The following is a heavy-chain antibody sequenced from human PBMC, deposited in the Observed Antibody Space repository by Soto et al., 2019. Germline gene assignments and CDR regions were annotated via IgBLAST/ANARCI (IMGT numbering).Heavy chain of an antibody. CDR2: INHDGNT. Sequence: PSETLSITCAFYVGSLSVYCWGWIGQPPGKALEWIGEINHDGNTNYNPSYKSRVAISVDTSKNQLFLSLTSVTAADTAMYFCARHHVRGRTIAGAAEFWGQGTLVTVSS. CDR3: ARHHVRGRTIAGAAEF. J-gene: IGHJ4*02. CDR1: VGSLSVYC. D-gene: IGHD1-26*01. V-gene: IGHV4-34*01.